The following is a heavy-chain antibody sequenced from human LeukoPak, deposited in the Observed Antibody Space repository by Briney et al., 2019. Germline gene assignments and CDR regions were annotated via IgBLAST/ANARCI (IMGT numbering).Heavy chain of an antibody. CDR1: GYTFTGYY. CDR3: ARDRGGGGYCSCTSCYSFDY. CDR2: INPNSGGT. J-gene: IGHJ4*02. V-gene: IGHV1-2*06. D-gene: IGHD2-2*02. Sequence: ASVKVSCKASGYTFTGYYMHWVRQAPGQGLELMGRINPNSGGTNYAQKFQGRVTMTRDTSISTAYMELSSLRSEDTAGYYCARDRGGGGYCSCTSCYSFDYWGQGTLVTVSS.